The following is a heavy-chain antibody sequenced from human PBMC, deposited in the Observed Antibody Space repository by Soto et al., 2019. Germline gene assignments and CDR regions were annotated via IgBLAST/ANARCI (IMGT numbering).Heavy chain of an antibody. D-gene: IGHD5-12*01. V-gene: IGHV1-18*01. Sequence: ASVKVSCKASGYTFTSYGISWVRQAPGQGLEWMGWISAYNGNTNYAQKLQGRVTMTTDTSTSTAYMELRSLRSDDTAVYYCARVVGNIVATSWFDPWGQGTLVTVSS. CDR1: GYTFTSYG. J-gene: IGHJ5*02. CDR2: ISAYNGNT. CDR3: ARVVGNIVATSWFDP.